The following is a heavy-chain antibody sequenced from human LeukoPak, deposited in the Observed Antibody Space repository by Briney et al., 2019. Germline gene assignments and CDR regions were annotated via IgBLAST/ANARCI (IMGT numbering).Heavy chain of an antibody. V-gene: IGHV1-24*01. CDR1: GYTLTEIS. D-gene: IGHD3-10*01. CDR2: FDPEEGET. J-gene: IGHJ5*02. Sequence: ASVKVSCKVSGYTLTEISMHWVRQAPGKGLEWMGGFDPEEGETVYAQKFQGRVTMTEDTSTDTAYMELSSLRSEDTAVFYCVSDPITMIRGVIIEGFDPWGQGTLVTVSS. CDR3: VSDPITMIRGVIIEGFDP.